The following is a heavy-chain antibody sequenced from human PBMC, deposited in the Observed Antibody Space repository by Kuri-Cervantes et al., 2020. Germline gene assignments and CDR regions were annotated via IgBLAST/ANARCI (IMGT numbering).Heavy chain of an antibody. D-gene: IGHD6-19*01. V-gene: IGHV3-9*01. J-gene: IGHJ6*02. Sequence: GGSLRLSCAASGFTVSSNYMSWVRQAPGKGLEWVSGISWNSGSIGYADSVKGRFTISRDNAKNSLYLQMNSLRAEDTALYYCAKGKWRSGWYSYYYYYGMDVWGQGTTVTVSS. CDR3: AKGKWRSGWYSYYYYYGMDV. CDR2: ISWNSGSI. CDR1: GFTVSSNY.